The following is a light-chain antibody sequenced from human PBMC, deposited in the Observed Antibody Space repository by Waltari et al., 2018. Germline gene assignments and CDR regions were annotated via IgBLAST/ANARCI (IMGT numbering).Light chain of an antibody. J-gene: IGLJ1*01. V-gene: IGLV2-23*01. CDR1: STDLASYNP. Sequence: QSALSQPASVSGSPGQSLTITCPGASTDLASYNPVARYQHHPNRAPKLIIYEATKRPSGISHRFSGAKSGATASLRISGLQADDEADYYCCSYTGSSASYGCGGGTKVTVL. CDR3: CSYTGSSASYG. CDR2: EAT.